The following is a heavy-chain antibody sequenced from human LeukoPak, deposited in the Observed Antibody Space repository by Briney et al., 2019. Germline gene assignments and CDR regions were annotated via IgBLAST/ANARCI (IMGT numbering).Heavy chain of an antibody. D-gene: IGHD6-13*01. CDR1: GGSISSSSYY. J-gene: IGHJ5*02. CDR3: ARQEQQLIYNWFDP. Sequence: PSETLSLTCTVSGGSISSSSYYWGWIRQPPGKGLEWIGSIYYSGSTYYNPPLKSRVTISVDTSKNQFSLKLSSVTAADTAVYYCARQEQQLIYNWFDPWGQGTLVTVSS. CDR2: IYYSGST. V-gene: IGHV4-39*07.